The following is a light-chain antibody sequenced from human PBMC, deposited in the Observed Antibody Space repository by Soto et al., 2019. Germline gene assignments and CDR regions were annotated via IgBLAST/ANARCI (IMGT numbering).Light chain of an antibody. CDR3: SSYTTSGAWL. CDR1: STDVGTYKY. V-gene: IGLV2-14*01. J-gene: IGLJ3*02. CDR2: EVT. Sequence: QSALTQPASVSGSPGQSITISCTGTSTDVGTYKYVSWFQQHPGKVPKLMIYEVTNRPSGVSNRFSGSKSGGTASLTISGLQAEDEADYYCSSYTTSGAWLFGGGTKLTVL.